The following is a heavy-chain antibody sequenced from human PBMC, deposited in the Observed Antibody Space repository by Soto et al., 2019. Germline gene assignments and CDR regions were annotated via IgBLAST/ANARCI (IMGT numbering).Heavy chain of an antibody. J-gene: IGHJ5*02. V-gene: IGHV4-31*03. Sequence: SETLSLTCTVSGGSISSGGYYWSWIRQHPGKGLEWIGYIYYSGSTYYNPSLKSRVTISVDTSKNQFSLKLSSVTAADTAVYYCARARGRGVDSIRHRRWFDPWGQGTLVTVSS. CDR2: IYYSGST. D-gene: IGHD6-13*01. CDR3: ARARGRGVDSIRHRRWFDP. CDR1: GGSISSGGYY.